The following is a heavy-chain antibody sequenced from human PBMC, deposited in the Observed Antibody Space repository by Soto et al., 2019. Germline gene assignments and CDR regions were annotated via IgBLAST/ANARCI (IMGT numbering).Heavy chain of an antibody. CDR1: GFTFSIYW. CDR2: IDNAGSSA. Sequence: EVQLVESGGGLVQPGGSLRLSCAASGFTFSIYWMHWVRQAPGKGPVWVSRIDNAGSSARYADSVKGRFTISRDNAKNAVYREVNSLRAEGTAVCSCPRVGGSVRGMDVWGQGTTVTVSS. J-gene: IGHJ6*02. CDR3: PRVGGSVRGMDV. D-gene: IGHD1-26*01. V-gene: IGHV3-74*01.